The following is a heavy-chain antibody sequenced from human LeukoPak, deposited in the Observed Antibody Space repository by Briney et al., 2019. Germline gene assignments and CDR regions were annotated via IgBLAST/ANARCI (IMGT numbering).Heavy chain of an antibody. CDR1: GFSFRNYG. CDR3: ARCRNGYRNDVFDI. CDR2: ISSSSSYI. D-gene: IGHD5-24*01. V-gene: IGHV3-21*01. Sequence: GGSLRLSCATWGFSFRNYGMNWVRQAPGKGLEWVSLISSSSSYIYYADSVKGRFTISRDNAKNSLYLQMNSLRAEDTAVYYCARCRNGYRNDVFDIWGQGTMVTVSS. J-gene: IGHJ3*02.